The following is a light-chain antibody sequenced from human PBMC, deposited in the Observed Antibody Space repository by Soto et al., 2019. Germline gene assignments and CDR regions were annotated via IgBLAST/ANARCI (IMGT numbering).Light chain of an antibody. V-gene: IGLV2-14*01. J-gene: IGLJ1*01. CDR2: DVS. CDR3: CSYTSSSTYV. Sequence: QSALTQPASVSGSPGQSITISCTGTSSDVGAYNYVSWFQQYPGKAPKLMIYDVSNWPSGVSNRFSGSKSGNTASLTISGLQAEDEADYYCCSYTSSSTYVFGTGTKVTVL. CDR1: SSDVGAYNY.